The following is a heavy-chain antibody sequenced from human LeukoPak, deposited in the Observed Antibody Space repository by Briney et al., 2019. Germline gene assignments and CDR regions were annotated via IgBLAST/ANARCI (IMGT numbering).Heavy chain of an antibody. V-gene: IGHV4-34*01. Sequence: SETLSLTCAVSGVPFSNYYWSWVRQSPRQGLEWIGEINHSGYTNYNPSLKSRVTMSIDTSKNQFSLILTTVTAADAGVYYCTRAVAGHPDWGQGTLVTVSS. CDR2: INHSGYT. CDR1: GVPFSNYY. D-gene: IGHD1-14*01. CDR3: TRAVAGHPD. J-gene: IGHJ4*02.